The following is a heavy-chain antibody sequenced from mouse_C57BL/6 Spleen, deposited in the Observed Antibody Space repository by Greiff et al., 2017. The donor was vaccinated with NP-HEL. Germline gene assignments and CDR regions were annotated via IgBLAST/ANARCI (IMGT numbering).Heavy chain of an antibody. CDR3: ARDGGGFG. Sequence: DVKLQESGGGLVKPGGSLKLSCAASGFTFSSYAMSWVRQTPEKRLEWVATISDGGSYTYYPDNVKGRFTISRDNAKNNLYLQMSHLKSEDTAMYYCARDGGGFGWGQGTLVTVSA. V-gene: IGHV5-4*01. J-gene: IGHJ3*01. CDR1: GFTFSSYA. CDR2: ISDGGSYT.